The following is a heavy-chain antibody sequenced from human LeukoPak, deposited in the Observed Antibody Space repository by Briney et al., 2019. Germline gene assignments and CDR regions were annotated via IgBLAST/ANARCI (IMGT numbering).Heavy chain of an antibody. CDR1: GFTFSSYA. D-gene: IGHD1-14*01. CDR2: ISGSGDST. CDR3: ARDLTLSY. Sequence: PGGSLRLSCAAIGFTFSSYAMSWVRQAPGKGLEWVSGISGSGDSTDYADSVKGRFTISRDNSKNSLYLQMNSLRDEDTAVYYCARDLTLSYWGQGTLVTVSS. J-gene: IGHJ4*02. V-gene: IGHV3-23*01.